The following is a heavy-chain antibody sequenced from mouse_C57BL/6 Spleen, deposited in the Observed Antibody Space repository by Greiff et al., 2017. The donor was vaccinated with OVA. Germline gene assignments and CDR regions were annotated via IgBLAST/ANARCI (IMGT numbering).Heavy chain of an antibody. CDR1: GFSLSTSGMG. CDR3: ARRTLYYGSPYAMDY. CDR2: IYWDDDK. D-gene: IGHD1-1*01. J-gene: IGHJ4*01. V-gene: IGHV8-12*01. Sequence: QVTLKESGPGILQSSQTLSLTCSFSGFSLSTSGMGVSWIRQPSGKGLEWLAHIYWDDDKRYNPSLKSRLTISKDTSRNQVFLKITRLDTADTATYYCARRTLYYGSPYAMDYWGQGTSVTVSS.